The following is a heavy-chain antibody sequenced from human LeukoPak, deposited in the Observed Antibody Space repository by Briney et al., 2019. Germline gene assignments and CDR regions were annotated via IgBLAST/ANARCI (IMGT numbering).Heavy chain of an antibody. CDR1: GFTFSNAW. CDR3: TTTPPTTVVTYYYYYGMDV. D-gene: IGHD4-23*01. CDR2: IKSKTDGGTT. V-gene: IGHV3-15*01. Sequence: GGSLRLSCAASGFTFSNAWMSWVRQAPGKGLEWVGRIKSKTDGGTTDYAAPVKGRFTISRDDSKNTLYLQMNSLKTEDTAVYYCTTTPPTTVVTYYYYYGMDVWGQGTTVTVSS. J-gene: IGHJ6*02.